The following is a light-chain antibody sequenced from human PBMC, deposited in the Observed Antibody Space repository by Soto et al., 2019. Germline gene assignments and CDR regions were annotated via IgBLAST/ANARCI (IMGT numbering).Light chain of an antibody. CDR3: SSFTTSSTGV. CDR2: DVT. V-gene: IGLV2-14*01. CDR1: SSDVGGYNY. J-gene: IGLJ3*02. Sequence: QSVLTQPASVSGSPGQSITISCTGTSSDVGGYNYVSWYQQHPGKAPKLMIYDVTTRPSGVSSRFSGSKSGNTASLTISGLQAEDEADYYCSSFTTSSTGVFGAGTQLTVL.